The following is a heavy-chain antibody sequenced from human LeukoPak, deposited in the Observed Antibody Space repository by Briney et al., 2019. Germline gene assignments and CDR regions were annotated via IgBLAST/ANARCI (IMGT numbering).Heavy chain of an antibody. CDR3: ARSYSSAPQYYYYYYMDV. Sequence: PGGSLRLSCAASGFTFSSYAMHWVRQAPGKGLEWVAVISYDGSNKYYADSVKGRFTISRDNSKNTLYLQMNSLRAEDTAVYYCARSYSSAPQYYYYYYMDVWGKGTTVTVSS. J-gene: IGHJ6*03. CDR2: ISYDGSNK. CDR1: GFTFSSYA. D-gene: IGHD6-25*01. V-gene: IGHV3-30-3*01.